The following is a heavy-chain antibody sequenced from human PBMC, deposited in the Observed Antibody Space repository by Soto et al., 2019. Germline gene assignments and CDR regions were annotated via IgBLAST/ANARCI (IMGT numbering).Heavy chain of an antibody. J-gene: IGHJ4*02. CDR3: AKDVGYSSGWGLFDY. V-gene: IGHV3-9*01. Sequence: EVQLVESGGGLVQPGRSLRLSCAASGFTFDDYAMHWVRQAPGKGLEWVSGISWNSGSIGYADSVKGRFTISRDNAKNSLHLQMNSLRAEDTTLYYCAKDVGYSSGWGLFDYWGQGTLVTVSS. D-gene: IGHD6-19*01. CDR2: ISWNSGSI. CDR1: GFTFDDYA.